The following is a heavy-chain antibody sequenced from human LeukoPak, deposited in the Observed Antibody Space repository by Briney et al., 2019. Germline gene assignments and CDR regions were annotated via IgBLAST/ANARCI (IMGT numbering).Heavy chain of an antibody. Sequence: VASVKVSCKASGYNFISFGVSWVRQAPGQGLEWMGWISTYTGITHYAEKFQGRVTMTADTSTATAYMELKSLTYDDTAIYYRARDSDYGSTGYGDWLDPWGQGALVIVSS. V-gene: IGHV1-18*01. D-gene: IGHD4-17*01. CDR2: ISTYTGIT. CDR3: ARDSDYGSTGYGDWLDP. J-gene: IGHJ5*02. CDR1: GYNFISFG.